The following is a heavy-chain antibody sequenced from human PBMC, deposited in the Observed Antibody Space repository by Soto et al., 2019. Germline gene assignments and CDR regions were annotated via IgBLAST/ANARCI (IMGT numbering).Heavy chain of an antibody. V-gene: IGHV4-34*01. D-gene: IGHD5-18*01. Sequence: QVQLQQWGAGLLKPSETLSLTCAVYGGSFSGYYWSWIRQPPGKGLEWIGEINHSGSTNYNPSLKSRVTISVDTSKNQFSMKLSSVTAADTAVYYCARGRRRGYPLVTFDYWGQGTLVTVSS. CDR2: INHSGST. CDR3: ARGRRRGYPLVTFDY. J-gene: IGHJ4*02. CDR1: GGSFSGYY.